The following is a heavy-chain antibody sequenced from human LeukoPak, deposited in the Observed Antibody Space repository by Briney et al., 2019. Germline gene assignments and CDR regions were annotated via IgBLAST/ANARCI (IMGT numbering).Heavy chain of an antibody. Sequence: GSLRLSCAASGFTFSKYGMHWVRQAPGKGLEWIATISHTGTTYYNPSLKTRVTMTLDTSRNQFSLKLSSVTAADTAVYYCARHTPWWTERYFDYWGQGTLVTVSS. D-gene: IGHD2-8*02. J-gene: IGHJ4*02. V-gene: IGHV4-38-2*01. CDR3: ARHTPWWTERYFDY. CDR2: ISHTGTT. CDR1: GFTFSKYG.